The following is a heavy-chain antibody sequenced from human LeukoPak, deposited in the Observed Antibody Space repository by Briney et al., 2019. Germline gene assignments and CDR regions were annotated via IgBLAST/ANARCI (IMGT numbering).Heavy chain of an antibody. D-gene: IGHD2-21*01. CDR3: ARNMTNIIVAERIDAFDI. V-gene: IGHV4-39*01. J-gene: IGHJ3*02. CDR1: GASFSSNTYY. Sequence: SETLSLACTVSGASFSSNTYYWAWIRQPAGKGLEWIGSIFNAWSTFYNSSFTSRVTISVDTSKNQFSLRLSSVTAADTAMYYCARNMTNIIVAERIDAFDIWGQGTMVTVSS. CDR2: IFNAWST.